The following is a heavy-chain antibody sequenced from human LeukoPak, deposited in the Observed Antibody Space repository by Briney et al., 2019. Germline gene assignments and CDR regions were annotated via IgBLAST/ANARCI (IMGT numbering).Heavy chain of an antibody. V-gene: IGHV4-39*07. J-gene: IGHJ4*02. Sequence: PSETLSLTCTVSGGSISSSSYYWGWIRQPPGKGLEWIGSIYYSGSTYYNPSLKSRVTISVDTSKNQFSLKLSSVTAADTAVYYCARISASGSYYKPQSPPAIFFDYWGQGTLVTVSS. CDR1: GGSISSSSYY. CDR3: ARISASGSYYKPQSPPAIFFDY. D-gene: IGHD1-26*01. CDR2: IYYSGST.